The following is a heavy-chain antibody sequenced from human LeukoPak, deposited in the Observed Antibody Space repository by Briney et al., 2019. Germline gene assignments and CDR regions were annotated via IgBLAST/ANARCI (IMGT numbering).Heavy chain of an antibody. CDR2: INPDGSST. CDR1: GLPFRCYW. D-gene: IGHD3-22*01. J-gene: IGHJ4*02. CDR3: ARAEYYYDSSGYDLDY. Sequence: GESLRLSCAATGLPFRCYWMLWLRQPPGKGLAWVSRINPDGSSTSHADSVKGRFPIFRGHAKNTLDLQLNIRGAQGPAVLYFARAEYYYDSSGYDLDYWGQGTLVTVSS. V-gene: IGHV3-74*01.